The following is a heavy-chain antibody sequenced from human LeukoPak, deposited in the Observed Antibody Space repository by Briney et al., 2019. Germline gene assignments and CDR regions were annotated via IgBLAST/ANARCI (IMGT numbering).Heavy chain of an antibody. Sequence: SQTLSLTCAISGDSVSSSSAAWTWIWQSPSRGLDWLGRTYYRSKWQSDYAVSVTSRIIINPDISKNQFSLQLNSVTPEDTAVYYCTREWGRGGNSVDYFDYWGQGTLVTVSS. CDR1: GDSVSSSSAA. J-gene: IGHJ4*02. V-gene: IGHV6-1*01. D-gene: IGHD4-23*01. CDR3: TREWGRGGNSVDYFDY. CDR2: TYYRSKWQS.